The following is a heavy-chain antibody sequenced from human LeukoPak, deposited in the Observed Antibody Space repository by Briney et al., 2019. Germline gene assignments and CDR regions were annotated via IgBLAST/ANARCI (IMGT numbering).Heavy chain of an antibody. CDR2: INWNGGST. CDR3: ARVKVAVGSNYYYYMDV. D-gene: IGHD6-19*01. Sequence: GGSLRLSCVASGFTFTDFDMSWVRQTPGKGLEWVSGINWNGGSTAYVDSVKGRFIISRDNAKNSLYLQMNSLRPEDTALYYCARVKVAVGSNYYYYMDVWGKGTTVTVSS. J-gene: IGHJ6*03. CDR1: GFTFTDFD. V-gene: IGHV3-20*04.